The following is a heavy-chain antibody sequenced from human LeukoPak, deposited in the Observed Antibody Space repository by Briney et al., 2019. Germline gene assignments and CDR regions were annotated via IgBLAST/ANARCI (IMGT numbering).Heavy chain of an antibody. J-gene: IGHJ4*02. D-gene: IGHD2-2*01. CDR2: ISYDGSNK. CDR1: GFTFSSYG. V-gene: IGHV3-30*18. Sequence: GGSLRLSCAASGFTFSSYGMHWVCQAPGKGLEWVAVISYDGSNKYYADSVKGRFTISRDNSKNTLYLQMNSLRAEDTAVYYCAKVPPPDCSSTSCYLSDYWGQGTLVTVSS. CDR3: AKVPPPDCSSTSCYLSDY.